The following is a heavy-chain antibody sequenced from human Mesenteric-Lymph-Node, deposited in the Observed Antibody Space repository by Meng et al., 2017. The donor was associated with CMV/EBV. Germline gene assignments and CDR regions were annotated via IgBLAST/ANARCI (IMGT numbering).Heavy chain of an antibody. CDR1: DDSISSSSYY. V-gene: IGHV4-39*01. D-gene: IGHD6-19*01. CDR3: ARMYSSGTFDY. CDR2: IYYSGST. Sequence: CTVSDDSISSSSYYWGWIRQPPGRELEWIGNIYYSGSTYYNPSLKSRVTMSVDTSMKQFSLKLHSVSAADTAVYYCARMYSSGTFDYWGQGTLVTVSS. J-gene: IGHJ4*02.